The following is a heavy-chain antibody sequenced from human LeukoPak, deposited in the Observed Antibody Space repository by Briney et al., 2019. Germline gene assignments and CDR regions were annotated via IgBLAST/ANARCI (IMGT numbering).Heavy chain of an antibody. Sequence: PGGSLRLSCAASGFTFSSYSMNWVRQAPGKGLEWVSSISSSSSYIYYADSVKGRFTISRDNAKNSLYLQMNSLRAEDTAVYYCARSDDSSGYYYFYDKWGQGTLVTVSS. CDR3: ARSDDSSGYYYFYDK. CDR1: GFTFSSYS. D-gene: IGHD3-22*01. J-gene: IGHJ4*02. CDR2: ISSSSSYI. V-gene: IGHV3-21*01.